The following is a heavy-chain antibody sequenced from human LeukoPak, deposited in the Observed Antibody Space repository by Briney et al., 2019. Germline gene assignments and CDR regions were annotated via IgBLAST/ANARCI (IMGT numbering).Heavy chain of an antibody. CDR2: INHSGST. CDR1: GGSFSGYY. J-gene: IGHJ4*02. CDR3: ARRVFRKRIAAAGTSYYFDY. D-gene: IGHD6-13*01. V-gene: IGHV4-34*01. Sequence: PSETLSLTCAVYGGSFSGYYWSWIRQPPGKGLEWIGEINHSGSTNYNPSLKSRVTISVDTSKNQFSLNLSSVTAADTAVYYCARRVFRKRIAAAGTSYYFDYWGQGTLVTVSS.